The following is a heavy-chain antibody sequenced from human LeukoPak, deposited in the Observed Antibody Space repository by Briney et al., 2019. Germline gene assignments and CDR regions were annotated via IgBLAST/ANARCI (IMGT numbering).Heavy chain of an antibody. CDR1: GGSINSHY. CDR2: SYYTGKN. D-gene: IGHD6-19*01. J-gene: IGHJ4*02. CDR3: VRRDTGWNYFDY. V-gene: IGHV4-59*08. Sequence: SETLSLTCAVSGGSINSHYWGWIRQPPGKGLQWIGDSYYTGKNNYNPSLKSRVTISLDTSKDHLSLKLTSVLAADTAIYHCVRRDTGWNYFDYWGQGILVTVSS.